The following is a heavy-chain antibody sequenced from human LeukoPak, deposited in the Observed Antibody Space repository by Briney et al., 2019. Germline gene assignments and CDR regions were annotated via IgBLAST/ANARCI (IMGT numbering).Heavy chain of an antibody. CDR1: GGSISSYY. CDR2: IYYSGST. Sequence: SETLSLTCTVSGGSISSYYWSWIRQPPGKGLEWIGYIYYSGSTNYNPPLKSRVTISVDTSKNQFSLKLSSVTAADTAVYYCARDLHPYDSSGYFDYWGQGTLVTVSS. CDR3: ARDLHPYDSSGYFDY. V-gene: IGHV4-59*01. D-gene: IGHD3-22*01. J-gene: IGHJ4*02.